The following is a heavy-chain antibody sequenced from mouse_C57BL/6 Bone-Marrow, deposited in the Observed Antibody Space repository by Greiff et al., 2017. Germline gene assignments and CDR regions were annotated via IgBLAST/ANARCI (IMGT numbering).Heavy chain of an antibody. CDR1: GFTFSNYW. CDR2: IRLKSDNYAT. CDR3: TGRYSKAY. J-gene: IGHJ3*01. V-gene: IGHV6-3*01. Sequence: EVKLVESGGGLVQPGGSMKLSCVASGFTFSNYWMNWVSQSPEKGLEWVAQIRLKSDNYATHYAESVKGRFTISRDDSKSSVYLQMNNLRAEDTGIYYCTGRYSKAYWGQGTLVTVSA. D-gene: IGHD2-5*01.